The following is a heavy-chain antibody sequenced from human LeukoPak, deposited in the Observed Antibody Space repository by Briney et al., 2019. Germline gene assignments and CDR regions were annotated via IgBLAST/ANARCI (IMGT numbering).Heavy chain of an antibody. CDR2: ISGSGGST. Sequence: GGSLRLSCAASGFTFSSYAMSWVRQAPGKGLEWVSAISGSGGSTYYADSVKGWFTISRDNSKNTLYLQMNSLRAEDTAVYYCAKDLGIASYYYYYMDVWGKGTTVTVSS. J-gene: IGHJ6*03. CDR1: GFTFSSYA. CDR3: AKDLGIASYYYYYMDV. D-gene: IGHD7-27*01. V-gene: IGHV3-23*01.